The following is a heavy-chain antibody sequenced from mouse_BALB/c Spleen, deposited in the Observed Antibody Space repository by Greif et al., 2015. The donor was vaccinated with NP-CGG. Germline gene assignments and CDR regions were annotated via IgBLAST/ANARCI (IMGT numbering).Heavy chain of an antibody. CDR1: GYTFTDYA. Sequence: VKLMESGAELVRPGVSVKISCKGSGYTFTDYAMHWVKQSHAKSLEWIGVISTYYGDASYNQKFKGKATMTVDKSSSTAYMELARLTSEDSAIYYCAREFYAMDYWGQGTSVTVSS. CDR3: AREFYAMDY. J-gene: IGHJ4*01. V-gene: IGHV1S137*01. CDR2: ISTYYGDA.